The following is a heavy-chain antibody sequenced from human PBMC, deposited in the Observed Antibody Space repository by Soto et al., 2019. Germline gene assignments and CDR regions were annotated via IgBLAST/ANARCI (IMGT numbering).Heavy chain of an antibody. CDR1: GFSFTSYW. Sequence: PGESLKSSCKASGFSFTSYWIGCVRQVPGKGLECMVIIYPRDSDNRYNPSFQGQVTISVDESINTAYLQWSSLKTSDTAMYYCARTGVADPFAIWGQGTMVTVSS. CDR2: IYPRDSDN. D-gene: IGHD3-3*01. CDR3: ARTGVADPFAI. J-gene: IGHJ3*02. V-gene: IGHV5-51*01.